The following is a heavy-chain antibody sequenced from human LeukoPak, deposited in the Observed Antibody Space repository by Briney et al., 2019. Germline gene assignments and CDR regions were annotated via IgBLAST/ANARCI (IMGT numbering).Heavy chain of an antibody. J-gene: IGHJ3*02. Sequence: SETLSLTCTDPGGSITSGSYYWSWIRQPAGKGLEWIGRINTSGITNYNPSLKTRVTISVDTSKNKFSLKLSSVAAADTAVYDCARWGGRNDAFDIWGQGTMVTVCS. V-gene: IGHV4-61*02. CDR1: GGSITSGSYY. CDR3: ARWGGRNDAFDI. CDR2: INTSGIT. D-gene: IGHD3-16*01.